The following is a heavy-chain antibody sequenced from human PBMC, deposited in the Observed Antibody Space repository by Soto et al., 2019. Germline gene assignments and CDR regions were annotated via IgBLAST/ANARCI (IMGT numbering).Heavy chain of an antibody. Sequence: QVQLVEAGGGVVQPGRSLRLSCAASGFTFSNFGMHWVRQAPGKGLEGVAVMSYDGSHEYYADAVKGRFSISRDNSKSTLYLQMSSLRAEDTAIYYCTKDPKDCSSTPCDLPVYNWFDPWGQGTLVTVSS. CDR3: TKDPKDCSSTPCDLPVYNWFDP. J-gene: IGHJ5*02. V-gene: IGHV3-30*18. CDR2: MSYDGSHE. CDR1: GFTFSNFG. D-gene: IGHD2-2*01.